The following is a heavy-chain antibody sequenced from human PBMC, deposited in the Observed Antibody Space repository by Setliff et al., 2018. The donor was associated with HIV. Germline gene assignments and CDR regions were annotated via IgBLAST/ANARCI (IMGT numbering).Heavy chain of an antibody. J-gene: IGHJ4*02. CDR2: IHYSGNT. Sequence: SETLSLTCTISGGSISITSYYWGWIRQPPGEGLEWIGSIHYSGNTYYNPSLKSRVTISEGTSKNQFSLKLTSVTAADTAVYYCAMFSSSSGWGQGTQVTVSS. D-gene: IGHD6-6*01. CDR1: GGSISITSYY. V-gene: IGHV4-39*01. CDR3: AMFSSSSG.